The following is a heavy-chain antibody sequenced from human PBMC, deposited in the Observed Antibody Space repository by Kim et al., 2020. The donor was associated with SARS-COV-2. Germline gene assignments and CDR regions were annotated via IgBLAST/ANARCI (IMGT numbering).Heavy chain of an antibody. Sequence: GGSLRLSCAASGFTFSSYSMNWVRQAPGKGLEWVSSISSSSSYIYYADSVKGRFTISRDNAKNSLYLQMNSLRAEDTAVYYCARGSSGWWVRLGYWGQGTLVTVSS. CDR3: ARGSSGWWVRLGY. J-gene: IGHJ4*02. V-gene: IGHV3-21*01. CDR2: ISSSSSYI. D-gene: IGHD6-19*01. CDR1: GFTFSSYS.